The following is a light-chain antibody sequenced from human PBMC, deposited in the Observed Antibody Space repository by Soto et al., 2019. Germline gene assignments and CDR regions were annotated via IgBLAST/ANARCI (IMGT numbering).Light chain of an antibody. CDR3: QHYDNLPRVT. CDR2: DAS. V-gene: IGKV1-33*01. Sequence: DLQMTQSPSSLSASVGDRVTITCQASQDINNYLIWYQQKPGKAPKLLIYDASNLETGDPSRFTGSGSGTDFILTISSLQPEDTATYYCQHYDNLPRVTFGPGTRVEIK. J-gene: IGKJ3*01. CDR1: QDINNY.